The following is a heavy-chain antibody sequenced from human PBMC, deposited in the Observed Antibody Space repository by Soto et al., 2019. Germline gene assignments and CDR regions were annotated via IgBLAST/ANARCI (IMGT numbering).Heavy chain of an antibody. CDR3: ARMVRVNSNLDY. Sequence: QLQLQESGPGLVKPSETLSLTCTVSSGSISTSTSYWGWIRQSPGKGLEWIGNIYYSGSTDYNPSLKSRVTMSVDTSKNQFSLKLRSVTAADTAVYYCARMVRVNSNLDYWGQGTLVTVSS. D-gene: IGHD3-10*01. J-gene: IGHJ4*02. V-gene: IGHV4-39*01. CDR1: SGSISTSTSY. CDR2: IYYSGST.